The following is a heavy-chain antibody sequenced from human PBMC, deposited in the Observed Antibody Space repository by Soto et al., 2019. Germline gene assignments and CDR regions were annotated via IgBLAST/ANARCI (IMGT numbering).Heavy chain of an antibody. Sequence: GGSLRLSCAASGFTFSSYSMNWVRQAPGKGLEWVSSISSSSSYIYYADSVKGRFTISRDNAKNSLYLQMNSLRAEDTAVYYCASGLYCSGGSCYLFDPWGQGTLVTVSS. CDR1: GFTFSSYS. V-gene: IGHV3-21*01. D-gene: IGHD2-15*01. J-gene: IGHJ5*02. CDR2: ISSSSSYI. CDR3: ASGLYCSGGSCYLFDP.